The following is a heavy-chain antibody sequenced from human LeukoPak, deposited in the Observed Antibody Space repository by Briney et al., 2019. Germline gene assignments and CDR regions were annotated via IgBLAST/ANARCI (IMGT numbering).Heavy chain of an antibody. CDR3: ARHVSTSSCGADCYSGGLDV. V-gene: IGHV4-39*01. J-gene: IGHJ6*02. CDR2: IYYSGST. D-gene: IGHD2-21*02. Sequence: SETLSLTCTVSGGSISRSNYYWAWIRQPPGKGLEWIGSIYYSGSTYYYPSLKSRVTISVDTSKNQFSLKLSSVTAADTAVYYCARHVSTSSCGADCYSGGLDVWGQGTMVTVSS. CDR1: GGSISRSNYY.